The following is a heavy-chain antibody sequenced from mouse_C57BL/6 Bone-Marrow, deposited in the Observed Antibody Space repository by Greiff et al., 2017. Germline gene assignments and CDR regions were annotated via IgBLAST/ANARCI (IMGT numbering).Heavy chain of an antibody. Sequence: ESGAELARPGASVKLSCKASGYTFTSYGISWVKQRTGQGLEWIGEIYPRSGNTYYNEKFKGKATLTADKSSSTAYMELRSLTSEDSAVYFCARWVLRKAYWGQGTLVTVSA. CDR1: GYTFTSYG. CDR3: ARWVLRKAY. V-gene: IGHV1-81*01. J-gene: IGHJ3*01. CDR2: IYPRSGNT. D-gene: IGHD1-1*01.